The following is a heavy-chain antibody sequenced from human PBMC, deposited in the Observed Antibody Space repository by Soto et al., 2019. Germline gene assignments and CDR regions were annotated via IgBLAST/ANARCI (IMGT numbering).Heavy chain of an antibody. CDR3: ARDRGVQAMIVGHDAFDI. D-gene: IGHD3-22*01. Sequence: SVKVSCKASGGTFSSYAISWVRQAPGQGLEWMGGIIPIFGTANCAQKFQGRVTITADESTSTAYMELSSLRSEDTAVYYCARDRGVQAMIVGHDAFDIWGQGTMVTVSS. V-gene: IGHV1-69*13. CDR2: IIPIFGTA. J-gene: IGHJ3*02. CDR1: GGTFSSYA.